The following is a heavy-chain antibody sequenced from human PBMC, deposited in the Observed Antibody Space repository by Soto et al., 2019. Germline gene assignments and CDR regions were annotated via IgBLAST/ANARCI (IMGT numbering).Heavy chain of an antibody. V-gene: IGHV3-73*01. CDR2: IRSKANSYAT. CDR3: SIAANHEQARYYYYYMDV. D-gene: IGHD6-13*01. J-gene: IGHJ6*03. CDR1: GFTFSGSA. Sequence: GGSLRLSCAASGFTFSGSAMHWVRQASGKGLEWVGRIRSKANSYATAYAASVKGRFTISRDDSKNTAYLQMNSLKTEDTAVYYCSIAANHEQARYYYYYMDVWGKGTTVTVSS.